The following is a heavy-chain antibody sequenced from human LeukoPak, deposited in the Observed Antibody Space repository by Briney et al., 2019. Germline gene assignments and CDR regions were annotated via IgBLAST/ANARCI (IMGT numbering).Heavy chain of an antibody. J-gene: IGHJ4*02. CDR1: GFTVSSNY. CDR2: IYSGGST. Sequence: GGSLRLSCAASGFTVSSNYMSWVRQAPGKGLEWVSVIYSGGSTYYADSVKGRFTISRDNSKNTLYLQMSSLRAEDTAVYYCARGSGNYYDSSGYDYWGQGTLVTVSS. V-gene: IGHV3-53*01. CDR3: ARGSGNYYDSSGYDY. D-gene: IGHD3-22*01.